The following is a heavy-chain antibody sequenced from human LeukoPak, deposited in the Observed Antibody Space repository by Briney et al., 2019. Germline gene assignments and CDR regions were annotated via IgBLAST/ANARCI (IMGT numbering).Heavy chain of an antibody. J-gene: IGHJ4*02. D-gene: IGHD6-13*01. V-gene: IGHV2-70*11. CDR2: IDWDDDK. CDR3: ARHTSRGIAAAAADC. CDR1: GFSLSTSGMC. Sequence: SGPTLVNPTQTLTLTCTFSGFSLSTSGMCVSWIRQPPGKALGWVARIDWDDDKYYSTSLKTRLTISKDTSKNQVVLTMTNVDPVDTATYYCARHTSRGIAAAAADCWGQGTLVTVSS.